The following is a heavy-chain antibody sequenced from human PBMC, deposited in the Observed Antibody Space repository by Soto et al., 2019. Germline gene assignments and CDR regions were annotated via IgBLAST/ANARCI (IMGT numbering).Heavy chain of an antibody. J-gene: IGHJ4*02. Sequence: PGGSLRLSCAASGFTFSSYAMSWVRQAPGKGLEWVSAISGSGGSTYYADSVKGRFTISRDNSKNTLYLQMNSLRAEDTAVYYCAKVKVVDGVLYSNNYYFDYLGKGTLVTVSS. V-gene: IGHV3-23*01. D-gene: IGHD4-4*01. CDR3: AKVKVVDGVLYSNNYYFDY. CDR1: GFTFSSYA. CDR2: ISGSGGST.